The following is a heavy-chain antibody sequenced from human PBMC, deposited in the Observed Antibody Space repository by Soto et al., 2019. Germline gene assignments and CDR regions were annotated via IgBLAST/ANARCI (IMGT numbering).Heavy chain of an antibody. CDR2: INIDGTTT. J-gene: IGHJ3*02. CDR1: GFSFSYNW. V-gene: IGHV3-74*03. CDR3: ARVGAFNLRGVNDAFDI. Sequence: EGQLVESGGGLVQPGGSLRLSCAASGFSFSYNWMHWVRQAPGKGLVWVSRINIDGTTTQYADSVKGRFTTSRDNAKNTLYLQMNSLRAEDTAVYYCARVGAFNLRGVNDAFDIWGHGTMVTVSS. D-gene: IGHD3-16*01.